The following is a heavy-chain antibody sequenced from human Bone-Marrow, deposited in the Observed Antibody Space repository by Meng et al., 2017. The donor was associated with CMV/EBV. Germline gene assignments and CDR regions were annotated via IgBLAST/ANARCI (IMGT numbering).Heavy chain of an antibody. CDR2: IRYDGSNK. CDR1: GFTFSSYV. J-gene: IGHJ4*02. D-gene: IGHD3-3*01. CDR3: AKDRRYDFWSGDFDY. V-gene: IGHV3-30*02. Sequence: RCSCAGSGFTFSSYVMHWVGQAPGKGLEWVAFIRYDGSNKYFADSVKGRFTISRDNSKNTLYLQMNSLRAEDTAVYYCAKDRRYDFWSGDFDYWGQGTLVTVSS.